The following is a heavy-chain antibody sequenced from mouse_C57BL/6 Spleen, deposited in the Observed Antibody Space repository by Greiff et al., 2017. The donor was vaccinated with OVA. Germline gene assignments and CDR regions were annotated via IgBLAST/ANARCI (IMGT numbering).Heavy chain of an antibody. CDR1: GFTFSDYY. CDR3: ARGDYYGSSPYYYAMDY. CDR2: ISNGGGST. J-gene: IGHJ4*01. V-gene: IGHV5-12*01. D-gene: IGHD1-1*01. Sequence: EVKLVESGGGLVQPGGSLKLSCAASGFTFSDYYMYWVRQTPEKRLEWVAYISNGGGSTYYPDTVKGRFTISRDNAKNTLYLQMSRLKSEDTAMYYCARGDYYGSSPYYYAMDYWGQGTSVTVSS.